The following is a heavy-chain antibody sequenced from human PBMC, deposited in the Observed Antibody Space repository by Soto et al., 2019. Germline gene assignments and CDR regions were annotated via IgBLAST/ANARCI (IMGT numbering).Heavy chain of an antibody. CDR2: IYYSGST. Sequence: QVQLQESGPGLVKPSETLSLTCTVSGGSISSYYWSWIRQPPGKGLEWIGYIYYSGSTNYNPSLKSRVTIAVDTSKNQFPPKLSSVTAADTAVYYCARGASGGGWFDPWGQGTLVTVSS. CDR3: ARGASGGGWFDP. D-gene: IGHD2-21*01. CDR1: GGSISSYY. V-gene: IGHV4-59*01. J-gene: IGHJ5*02.